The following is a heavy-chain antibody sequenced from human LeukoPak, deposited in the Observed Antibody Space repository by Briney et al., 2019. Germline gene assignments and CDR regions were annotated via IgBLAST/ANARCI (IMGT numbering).Heavy chain of an antibody. CDR2: IYYSGST. CDR1: GGSISSSSYY. CDR3: ARVPPDPYYFNY. Sequence: SETLSLTCTVSGGSISSSSYYWGWIRQPPGKGLEWIGSIYYSGSTYYNPSLKSRVTISVDTSKNQFSLKLSSVTAADTAVYYCARVPPDPYYFNYWGQGTLVTVSS. J-gene: IGHJ4*02. V-gene: IGHV4-39*01. D-gene: IGHD4/OR15-4a*01.